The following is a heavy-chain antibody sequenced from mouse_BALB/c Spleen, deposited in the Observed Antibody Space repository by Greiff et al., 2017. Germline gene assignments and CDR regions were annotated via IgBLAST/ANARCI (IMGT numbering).Heavy chain of an antibody. CDR2: ISSGGSYT. D-gene: IGHD2-1*01. J-gene: IGHJ2*01. Sequence: EVKVVESGGDLVKPGGSLKLSCAASGFTFSSYGMSWVRQTPDKRLEWVATISSGGSYTYYPDSVKGRFTISRDNAKNTLYLQMSSLRSEDTAMYYCARLGGNYYFDYWGQGTTLTVSS. V-gene: IGHV5-6*01. CDR1: GFTFSSYG. CDR3: ARLGGNYYFDY.